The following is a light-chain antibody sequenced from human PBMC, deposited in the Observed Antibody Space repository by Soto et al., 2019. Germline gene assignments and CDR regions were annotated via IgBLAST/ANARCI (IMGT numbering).Light chain of an antibody. V-gene: IGLV1-44*01. CDR3: AAWDDSLNGVV. J-gene: IGLJ2*01. CDR2: SNN. Sequence: QSVLTQPPSASGTPGQWGTISFSGSSSNIGSNTVDWYQQRPGTAPKLLIYSNNQRSSGVPDRFSGSKSGTSASLAISGLQSEDEADYYCAAWDDSLNGVVFGGGTKLTVL. CDR1: SSNIGSNT.